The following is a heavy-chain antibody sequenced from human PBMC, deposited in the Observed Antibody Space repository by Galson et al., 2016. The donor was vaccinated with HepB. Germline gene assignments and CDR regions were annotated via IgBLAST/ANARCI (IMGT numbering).Heavy chain of an antibody. CDR2: ISSSSTYT. CDR3: AHAPNLYYFDN. J-gene: IGHJ4*02. Sequence: SLRLSCAASGFTFSDYYMSWIRQAPGKGLEWVSYISSSSTYTKYADSVKGRFAISRDNAKNSLYLQMNSLRVEDTAVYYCAHAPNLYYFDNWGQGTLVTASS. D-gene: IGHD2-2*01. V-gene: IGHV3-11*03. CDR1: GFTFSDYY.